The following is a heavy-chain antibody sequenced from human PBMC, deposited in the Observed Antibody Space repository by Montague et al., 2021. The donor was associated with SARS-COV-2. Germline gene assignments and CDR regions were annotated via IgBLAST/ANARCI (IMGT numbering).Heavy chain of an antibody. V-gene: IGHV4-61*01. CDR2: IYDSGST. CDR3: VRGSGYP. D-gene: IGHD3-22*01. J-gene: IGHJ5*02. Sequence: SETLSLTCTVTGDSVISDKYYWSWIRQPPGKGLEWIGFIYDSGSTCYNPSLHSRVTITIDTSKNQFSLNLMSVTAADTAVYYCVRGSGYPWGQGTLVTVSS. CDR1: GDSVISDKYY.